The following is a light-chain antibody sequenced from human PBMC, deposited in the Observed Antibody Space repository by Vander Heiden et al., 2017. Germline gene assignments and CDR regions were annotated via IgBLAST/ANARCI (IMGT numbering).Light chain of an antibody. CDR3: QHSYSTLWT. V-gene: IGKV1-39*01. J-gene: IGKJ1*01. CDR1: QSISSY. CDR2: AAS. Sequence: DIQMTQSPSSLSASVGDRVTITCRASQSISSYLNWYQQKPGKAPKLLIYAASSLQSGVPSRFSGSGSGTDFTLTISSLQPEDFATYYCQHSYSTLWTFSTGTKVEIK.